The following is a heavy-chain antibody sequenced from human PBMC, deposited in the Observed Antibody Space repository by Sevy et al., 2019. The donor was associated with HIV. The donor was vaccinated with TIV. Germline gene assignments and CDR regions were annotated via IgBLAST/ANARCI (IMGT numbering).Heavy chain of an antibody. D-gene: IGHD3-22*01. Sequence: GGSLRLSCAASGFTFSSYWMSWVRQAPGKGLEWVANIKQDGSEKYYVDSVKGRFTISRDNAKNSLYLQMNSLRAEETAVYYCARKAPYYYDSSGCLDYWGQGTLVTVSS. J-gene: IGHJ4*02. CDR1: GFTFSSYW. CDR3: ARKAPYYYDSSGCLDY. CDR2: IKQDGSEK. V-gene: IGHV3-7*01.